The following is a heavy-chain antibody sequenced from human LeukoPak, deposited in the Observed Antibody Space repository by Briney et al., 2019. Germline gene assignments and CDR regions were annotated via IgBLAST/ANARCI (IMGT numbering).Heavy chain of an antibody. D-gene: IGHD3-22*01. CDR2: INHSGST. CDR3: ARGRDYYDSSGNFDY. Sequence: SETLSLTCAVYGGSFSGYYWSWIRQPPGKGLEWIGEINHSGSTNYNPSLKSRVTISVDTSKNQFSLKPSSVTAADTAVYYCARGRDYYDSSGNFDYWGQGTLVTVSS. J-gene: IGHJ4*02. CDR1: GGSFSGYY. V-gene: IGHV4-34*01.